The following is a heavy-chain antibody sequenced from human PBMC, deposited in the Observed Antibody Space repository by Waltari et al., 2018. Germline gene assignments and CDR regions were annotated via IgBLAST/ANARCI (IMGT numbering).Heavy chain of an antibody. D-gene: IGHD3-22*01. V-gene: IGHV4-59*08. CDR2: IYDSGST. Sequence: QVLLQESGPGLVKPSETLSLTCTVSGGSINAYYWSWIRQSPGRGLEWIGYIYDSGSTKYNSSLESRVTISADTSKNQFSLNLRSVTAADTAVYYCARRNYDESGGYYFDYWGQGILVTVSS. CDR3: ARRNYDESGGYYFDY. J-gene: IGHJ4*02. CDR1: GGSINAYY.